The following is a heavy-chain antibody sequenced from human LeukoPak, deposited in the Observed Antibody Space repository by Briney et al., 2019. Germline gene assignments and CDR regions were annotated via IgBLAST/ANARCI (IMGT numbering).Heavy chain of an antibody. J-gene: IGHJ4*02. Sequence: GGSLRLSCVASGFTFSDYYMSWIRQTPGKGLEWVSYISSSADTIYYTDSVKGRFTISRDNAKNSLFLQMNSLRPEDTAVYCCVTAPARTYSVYWGQGVLVTVSS. CDR3: VTAPARTYSVY. V-gene: IGHV3-11*04. CDR2: ISSSADTI. D-gene: IGHD2-15*01. CDR1: GFTFSDYY.